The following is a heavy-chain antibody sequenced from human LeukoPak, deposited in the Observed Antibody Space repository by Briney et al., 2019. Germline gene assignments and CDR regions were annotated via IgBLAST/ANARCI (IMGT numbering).Heavy chain of an antibody. D-gene: IGHD5-18*01. CDR1: GYTFTSYG. J-gene: IGHJ4*02. CDR2: ISAYNGNT. CDR3: ARDRSHTAMGVIADY. V-gene: IGHV1-18*01. Sequence: ASVKVSCKASGYTFTSYGISWVRQAPGQGLEWMGWISAYNGNTNYAQKLQGRVTMTTDTSTSTAYMELRSLRSDDTAVYYCARDRSHTAMGVIADYWGQGTLVTVSS.